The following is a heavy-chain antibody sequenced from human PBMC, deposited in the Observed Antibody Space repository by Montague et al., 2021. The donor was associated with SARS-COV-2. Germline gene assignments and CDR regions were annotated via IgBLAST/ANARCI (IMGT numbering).Heavy chain of an antibody. D-gene: IGHD3-22*01. CDR1: GFTFSSYE. CDR2: ISSSGSSI. V-gene: IGHV3-48*03. CDR3: AREGYYDSSGYPLSY. J-gene: IGHJ4*02. Sequence: SLRLSCAASGFTFSSYEMNWVRQAPGTGLEWASYISSSGSSIYYADSVKGRFTISRDNAKNSLYLQMNSLRAEDTAVYYCAREGYYDSSGYPLSYWGQGTLVTVSS.